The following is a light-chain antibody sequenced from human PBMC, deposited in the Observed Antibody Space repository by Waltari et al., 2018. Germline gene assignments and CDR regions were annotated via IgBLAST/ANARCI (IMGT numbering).Light chain of an antibody. CDR3: HQYKSYSRT. V-gene: IGKV1-5*03. CDR1: QSISSW. Sequence: DIQMTQSPSTLSASVGDRVTITGRARQSISSWLAWYPQKPGKAPKRLIYKASSVESGVPSRFRGSGSGTEFTLTISRLQPDDFATYYCHQYKSYSRTFGQGTKVEIK. J-gene: IGKJ1*01. CDR2: KAS.